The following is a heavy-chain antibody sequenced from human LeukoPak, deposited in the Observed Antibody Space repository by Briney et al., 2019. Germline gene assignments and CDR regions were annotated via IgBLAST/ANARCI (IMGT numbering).Heavy chain of an antibody. J-gene: IGHJ3*02. CDR3: ARTGYDFDAFDI. D-gene: IGHD2-15*01. CDR1: GGSISSSSYY. CDR2: ICYSGST. V-gene: IGHV4-39*07. Sequence: SETLSLTCTVSGGSISSSSYYWGWIRQPPGKGLEWIGSICYSGSTYYNPSLKSRVTISVDTSKNQFSLKLSSVTAADTAVYYCARTGYDFDAFDIWGQGTMVTVSS.